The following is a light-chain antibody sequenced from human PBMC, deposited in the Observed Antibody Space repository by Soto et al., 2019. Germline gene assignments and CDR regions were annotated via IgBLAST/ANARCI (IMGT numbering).Light chain of an antibody. CDR1: SSNIGSNT. CDR3: AAWDDSLNGPNYV. J-gene: IGLJ1*01. V-gene: IGLV1-44*01. Sequence: QSVLTQPPSASGTPGQRVTISCSGSSSNIGSNTVNWYQQLPGTAPKLLMYGNNQRPSGVPDRFSGSKSGTSASLAISGLQSEDEADYYCAAWDDSLNGPNYVFGTGTKLTVL. CDR2: GNN.